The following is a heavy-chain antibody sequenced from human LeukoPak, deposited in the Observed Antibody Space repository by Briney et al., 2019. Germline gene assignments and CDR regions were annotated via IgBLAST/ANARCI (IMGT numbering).Heavy chain of an antibody. V-gene: IGHV4-59*01. Sequence: PSETLSLTCTVSGGSISSYYWSWIRQPPGKGLEWIGYIYYSGSTNYNPSLKSRVTISVDTSKNQFSLKLSSVTAADTAVYYCARDRGGATLDPWGQGTLVTVSS. D-gene: IGHD1-26*01. CDR1: GGSISSYY. CDR3: ARDRGGATLDP. J-gene: IGHJ5*02. CDR2: IYYSGST.